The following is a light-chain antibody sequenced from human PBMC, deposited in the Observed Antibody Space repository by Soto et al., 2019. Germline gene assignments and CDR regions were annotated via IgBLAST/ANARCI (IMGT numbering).Light chain of an antibody. J-gene: IGKJ4*01. CDR3: QQRNYPLT. Sequence: EIVLTQSPATLSLSPGERATLSCRASQSVGRNLGWYQQKPGQSPRLLIYDESNRATGIPARFSGSGSGTDFTLSISTLEPEDFAVYYCQQRNYPLTFGGGTKVDI. CDR1: QSVGRN. V-gene: IGKV3-11*01. CDR2: DES.